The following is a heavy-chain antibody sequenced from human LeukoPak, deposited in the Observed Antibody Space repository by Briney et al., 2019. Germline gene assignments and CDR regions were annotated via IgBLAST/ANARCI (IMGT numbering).Heavy chain of an antibody. CDR3: AKDPWADSSGYYQYYFDY. CDR1: GFTFSSYG. J-gene: IGHJ4*02. V-gene: IGHV3-30*18. Sequence: PGGSLRLSCAASGFTFSSYGMHWVRQAPGKGLEWVAVISYDGSNKYYADSVKGRFTISRDNSKNTLYLQMNSLRAEDTAVYYCAKDPWADSSGYYQYYFDYWGQGTLVTVSS. D-gene: IGHD3-22*01. CDR2: ISYDGSNK.